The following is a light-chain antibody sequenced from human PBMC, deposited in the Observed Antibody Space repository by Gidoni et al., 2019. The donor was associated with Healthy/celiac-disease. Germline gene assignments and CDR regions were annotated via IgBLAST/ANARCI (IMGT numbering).Light chain of an antibody. CDR3: QVWDSSSDHVV. V-gene: IGLV3-21*04. CDR1: NIGSKS. J-gene: IGLJ2*01. Sequence: SYVLTQPHSGSVAPGKTARITCGGNNIGSKSVHWYQQKPGQAPVLVIYYDSDRPSGIPERFSGSTSGNTAPLTISRVEAGDEADYYCQVWDSSSDHVVFGGGTKLTVL. CDR2: YDS.